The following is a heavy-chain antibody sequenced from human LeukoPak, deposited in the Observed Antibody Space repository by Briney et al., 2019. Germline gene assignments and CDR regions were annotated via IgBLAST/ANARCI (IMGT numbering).Heavy chain of an antibody. CDR1: GGSISSYY. V-gene: IGHV4-59*01. Sequence: SETLSLTCTVSGGSISSYYWSWIRQPPGKGLEWIGYIYYSGSTNYNPSLKSRVTISVDTSKNQFSLKLSSVTAADTAVYYCARGYSSGWPYYYYYGMNVWGQGTTVTVSS. CDR3: ARGYSSGWPYYYYYGMNV. CDR2: IYYSGST. J-gene: IGHJ6*02. D-gene: IGHD6-19*01.